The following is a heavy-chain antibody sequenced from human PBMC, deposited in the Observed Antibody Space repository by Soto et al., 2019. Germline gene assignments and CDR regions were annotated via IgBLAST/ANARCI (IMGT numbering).Heavy chain of an antibody. CDR2: ISSSSSYI. J-gene: IGHJ3*02. Sequence: PGGSLRLSCAASGFTFSSYSMNWVRQAPGKGLEWVSSISSSSSYIYYADSVKGRFTISRDNAKNSLYLQMNSLRAEDTAVYYCARDQLECSSSVFAFYIWAQGTMVTVSS. D-gene: IGHD6-6*01. CDR1: GFTFSSYS. CDR3: ARDQLECSSSVFAFYI. V-gene: IGHV3-21*01.